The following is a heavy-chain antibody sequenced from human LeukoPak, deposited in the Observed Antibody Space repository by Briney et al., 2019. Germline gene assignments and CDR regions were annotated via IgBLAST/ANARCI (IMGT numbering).Heavy chain of an antibody. CDR1: GGSISSGGYY. J-gene: IGHJ4*02. V-gene: IGHV4-31*03. CDR3: ARVNYGSATKEDY. Sequence: SETLSLTCTVSGGSISSGGYYWSWIRQHPGKGLEWIGYIYYSGSAYYNPSLKSRVTISVDTSENQFSLKLGSVTAADTAVYYCARVNYGSATKEDYWGQGTLVTVSS. D-gene: IGHD3-10*01. CDR2: IYYSGSA.